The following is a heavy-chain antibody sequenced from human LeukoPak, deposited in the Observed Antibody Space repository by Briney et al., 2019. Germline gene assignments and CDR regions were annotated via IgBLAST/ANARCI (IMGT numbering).Heavy chain of an antibody. CDR1: GFTFSSYT. V-gene: IGHV3-64*01. CDR3: ATLMITFGGVIVSNFDY. D-gene: IGHD3-16*02. CDR2: INSGGTT. J-gene: IGHJ4*02. Sequence: TGRSLRLSCAASGFTFSSYTMHWVRQTPGKGLEFVSAINSGGTTYYGNSVKGRFTISRDNAENSLYLQMNSLRAEDAAVYYCATLMITFGGVIVSNFDYWGQGSLVTVSS.